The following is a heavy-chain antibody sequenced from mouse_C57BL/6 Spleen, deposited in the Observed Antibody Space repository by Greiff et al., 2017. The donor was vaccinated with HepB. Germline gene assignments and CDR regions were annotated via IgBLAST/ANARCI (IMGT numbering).Heavy chain of an antibody. D-gene: IGHD1-1*01. CDR2: IDPENGDT. Sequence: EVQLQQSGAELVRPGASVKLSCTASGFNIKDDYMHWVKQRPEQGLEWIGWIDPENGDTEYASKFQGKATITADTSSNTAYLQLSSLTSEDTAVYYCTVVADWYFEVWGTGTTVTVSS. CDR1: GFNIKDDY. CDR3: TVVADWYFEV. J-gene: IGHJ1*03. V-gene: IGHV14-4*01.